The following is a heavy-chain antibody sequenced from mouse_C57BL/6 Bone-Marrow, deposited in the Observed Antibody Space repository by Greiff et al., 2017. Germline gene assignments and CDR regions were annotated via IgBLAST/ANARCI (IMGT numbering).Heavy chain of an antibody. V-gene: IGHV5-9*01. CDR2: ISGGGGNT. J-gene: IGHJ1*03. Sequence: EVKLVESGGGLVKPGGSLKLSCAASGFTFTSYTMPWVRQTPEQRLQWVAAISGGGGNTYYTDSVKGRSTISRDNDKNILYLQMSSLRSEDTALYYFSRQVTTVLATKYFDVWGTGTTVTVSS. CDR1: GFTFTSYT. CDR3: SRQVTTVLATKYFDV. D-gene: IGHD1-1*01.